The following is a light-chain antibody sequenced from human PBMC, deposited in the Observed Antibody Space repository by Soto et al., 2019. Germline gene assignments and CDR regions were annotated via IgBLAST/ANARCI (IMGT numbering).Light chain of an antibody. CDR1: QGIRDF. J-gene: IGKJ4*01. Sequence: DIQLTQSPSFLSASVGDRVTITCRASQGIRDFLAWYRQKPGKAPKLLIYAASTLQAGVPTRFSGFASGTEFTLTISNLQPADSATYYCQQFNVYPLTFGGGTKVEIK. V-gene: IGKV1-9*01. CDR2: AAS. CDR3: QQFNVYPLT.